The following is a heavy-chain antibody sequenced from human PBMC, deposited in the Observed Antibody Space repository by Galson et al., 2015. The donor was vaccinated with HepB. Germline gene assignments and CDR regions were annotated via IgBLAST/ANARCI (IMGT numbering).Heavy chain of an antibody. J-gene: IGHJ5*02. D-gene: IGHD3-10*01. Sequence: ETRFFTCTVSGGSISSSTYYGGWIRQPPGKGLAWIGSIYYSGRTYYNPSLKSRVTISVATSKNQISLKLSSVTAADTALYYCATHTIWFGDLLYSGTPFDPWGQGTLVTVSS. CDR2: IYYSGRT. V-gene: IGHV4-39*01. CDR1: GGSISSSTYY. CDR3: ATHTIWFGDLLYSGTPFDP.